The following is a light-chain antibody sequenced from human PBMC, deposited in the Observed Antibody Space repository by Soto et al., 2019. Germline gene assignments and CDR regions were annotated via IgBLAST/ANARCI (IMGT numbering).Light chain of an antibody. CDR1: SSDIGSFNY. Sequence: VLTQPASVSGSPGQSITISCVGSSSDIGSFNYVSWYQHRPGRAPKLIIFEVSDRPSGVSNRFSGSKSGTRASLTISGLQAEDEADYFCASYSSTDTLYVFGTGTKVTVL. V-gene: IGLV2-14*01. CDR3: ASYSSTDTLYV. J-gene: IGLJ1*01. CDR2: EVS.